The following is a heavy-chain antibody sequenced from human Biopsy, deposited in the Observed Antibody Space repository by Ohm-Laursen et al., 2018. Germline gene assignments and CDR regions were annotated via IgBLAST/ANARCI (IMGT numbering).Heavy chain of an antibody. J-gene: IGHJ4*02. V-gene: IGHV3-21*04. D-gene: IGHD3-22*01. Sequence: SLRLSCAASGVTLSGYSMNWVRQAPGKGLEWVSSISASSSYIYYADSVKGRFTVSKENGKNSLYLHMNSLRADDTGTYYCAKEANYYDRPAHFDSWGQGTLVTVSS. CDR3: AKEANYYDRPAHFDS. CDR1: GVTLSGYS. CDR2: ISASSSYI.